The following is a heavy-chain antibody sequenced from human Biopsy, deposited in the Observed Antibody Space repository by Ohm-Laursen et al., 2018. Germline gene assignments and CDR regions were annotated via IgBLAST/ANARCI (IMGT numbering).Heavy chain of an antibody. CDR2: IIPIPNVA. J-gene: IGHJ5*02. CDR3: ARGEGSSWFDP. Sequence: SVKVSCKASGYTFPSYGISWVRQAPGQGLEWMGGIIPIPNVATYAQKFQGRITITADESTSTAYMELSSLTSDDTAVYFCARGEGSSWFDPWGHGTLVTVSS. CDR1: GYTFPSYG. D-gene: IGHD1-26*01. V-gene: IGHV1-69*10.